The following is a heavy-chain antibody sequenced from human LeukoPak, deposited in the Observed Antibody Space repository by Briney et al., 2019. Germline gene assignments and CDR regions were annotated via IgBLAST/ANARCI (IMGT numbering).Heavy chain of an antibody. Sequence: GTSLRLSCAASGVPFSLYSMHWVRQAPGKGLECVAIISHDGEKTFYSESVRGRFTISRDNWKNTMSLQMDSLRPEETAMYHCARIGHGWTYGGGLDPWGQGTLVIV. V-gene: IGHV3-30*04. CDR3: ARIGHGWTYGGGLDP. CDR2: ISHDGEKT. CDR1: GVPFSLYS. J-gene: IGHJ5*02. D-gene: IGHD4-23*01.